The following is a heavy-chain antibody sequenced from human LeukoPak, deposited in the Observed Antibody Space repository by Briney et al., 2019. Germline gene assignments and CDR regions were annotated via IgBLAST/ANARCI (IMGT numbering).Heavy chain of an antibody. V-gene: IGHV4-39*07. Sequence: ETLSLTCSVSGGSISSSGYYWGWIRQPPGKGLEWIGSIHYGGSAYYNPSLKSRVTISVDTSKNQFSLKLSSVTAADTAVYYCARDQQWLVGSRWFDPWGQGTLVTVSS. CDR1: GGSISSSGYY. CDR2: IHYGGSA. D-gene: IGHD6-19*01. J-gene: IGHJ5*02. CDR3: ARDQQWLVGSRWFDP.